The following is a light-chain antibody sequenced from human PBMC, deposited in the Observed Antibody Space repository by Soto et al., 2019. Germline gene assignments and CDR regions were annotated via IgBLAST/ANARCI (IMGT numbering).Light chain of an antibody. J-gene: IGKJ3*01. CDR1: QDIVIY. V-gene: IGKV1-33*01. Sequence: DLQMTQSPPSLSASVGDRVTITCQASQDIVIYLNWYQQKPGEAPKLLIYDASKLESGVPSRFSGSGSGTHFTLTVTSLQPEDYATYYCQQYDNLPGTFGPGTKVDMK. CDR2: DAS. CDR3: QQYDNLPGT.